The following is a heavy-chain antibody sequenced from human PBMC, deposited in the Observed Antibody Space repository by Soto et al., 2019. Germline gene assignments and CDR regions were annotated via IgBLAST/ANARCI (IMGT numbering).Heavy chain of an antibody. CDR3: ARDNSGYGSGSYFDY. D-gene: IGHD3-10*01. CDR2: INPSGGST. CDR1: GYTFTSYY. Sequence: ASVKVSCKASGYTFTSYYMHWVRQAPGQGLEWMGIINPSGGSTSYAQKFQGRVTMTRDTSTSTVYMELSSLRSEDTAVYYCARDNSGYGSGSYFDYWGQGTLVTV. J-gene: IGHJ4*02. V-gene: IGHV1-46*01.